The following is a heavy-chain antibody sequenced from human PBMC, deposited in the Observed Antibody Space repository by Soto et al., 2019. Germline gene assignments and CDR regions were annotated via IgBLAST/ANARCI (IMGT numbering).Heavy chain of an antibody. CDR1: GFTFSSYA. J-gene: IGHJ3*02. V-gene: IGHV3-23*01. D-gene: IGHD7-27*01. CDR2: ISGSGGST. CDR3: SKDTGHWGSVDAFDI. Sequence: GGSLRLSCAASGFTFSSYAMSWVRQAPGKGLEWVSAISGSGGSTYYADSVKGRITISRDNSKNTLYLQMNSLRAEDTAVYYCSKDTGHWGSVDAFDIWGQGTMVTVSS.